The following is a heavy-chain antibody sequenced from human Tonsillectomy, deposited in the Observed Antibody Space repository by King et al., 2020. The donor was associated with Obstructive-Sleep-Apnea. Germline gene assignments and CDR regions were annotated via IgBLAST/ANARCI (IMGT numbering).Heavy chain of an antibody. J-gene: IGHJ5*02. D-gene: IGHD2-15*01. CDR2: ISYDGSYK. CDR1: GFSFSSYG. CDR3: AKRDGYCSGGSCPNNWFDP. Sequence: VQLVESGGGVVQPGGSLRLSCAASGFSFSSYGMHWVRQAPGKGLEWVAVISYDGSYKSYEDSVKGRFTISRDNSKNTLYLQMNSLRAEDTAVYSCAKRDGYCSGGSCPNNWFDPWGQGTLVTVSS. V-gene: IGHV3-30*18.